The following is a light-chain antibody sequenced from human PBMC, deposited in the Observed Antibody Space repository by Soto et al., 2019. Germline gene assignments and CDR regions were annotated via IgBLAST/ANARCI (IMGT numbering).Light chain of an antibody. CDR1: QSVSNY. CDR2: DAS. J-gene: IGKJ1*01. V-gene: IGKV3-11*01. Sequence: EIVLTQSPATLSVSPGERATLSCRASQSVSNYLAWYQHKPGQAPRLLIYDASNRATGIPARFSGSGSGTDFTLTISSLEPEDFAVYYCQQRSNWPWTFGQGTKVDIK. CDR3: QQRSNWPWT.